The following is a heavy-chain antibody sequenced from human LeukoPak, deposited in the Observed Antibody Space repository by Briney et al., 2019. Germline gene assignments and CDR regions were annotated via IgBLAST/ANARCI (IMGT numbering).Heavy chain of an antibody. Sequence: ASVKVSCKASGYTFTSYGISWVRQAPGQGLEWMGWISAYNGNTNYAQKLQGRVAMTTDTSTSTAYMELRSLRSDDTAVYYCARAVAGTDWFDPWGQGTLVTVSS. CDR1: GYTFTSYG. V-gene: IGHV1-18*01. CDR2: ISAYNGNT. D-gene: IGHD6-19*01. J-gene: IGHJ5*02. CDR3: ARAVAGTDWFDP.